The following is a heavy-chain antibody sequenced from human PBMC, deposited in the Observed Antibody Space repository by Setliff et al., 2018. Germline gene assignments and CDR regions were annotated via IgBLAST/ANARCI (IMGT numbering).Heavy chain of an antibody. V-gene: IGHV3-74*01. CDR2: INGDGSIT. Sequence: GGSLRLSCAASGLTFTSKWMHWVRQAPGKGLVWVSRINGDGSITSYADSVRGRFTISRDNAKNTLYLQMNNLRAEDTAIYYCARDRGGASTRDHWGQGTLVTAPQ. CDR1: GLTFTSKW. D-gene: IGHD1-26*01. CDR3: ARDRGGASTRDH. J-gene: IGHJ4*02.